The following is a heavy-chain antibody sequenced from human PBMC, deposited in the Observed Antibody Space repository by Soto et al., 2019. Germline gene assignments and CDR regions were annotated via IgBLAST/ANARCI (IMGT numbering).Heavy chain of an antibody. J-gene: IGHJ4*02. V-gene: IGHV1-46*01. D-gene: IGHD4-4*01. Sequence: ASVKVSCKASVYTFTRYYMHWVRQAPGQGLEWMGIINPSGGSTSYAQKFQGRVTMTRDTSTSTVYMELSSLRSEDTAVYYCARDSLRNSPSRYWGQGSLVIVSS. CDR2: INPSGGST. CDR3: ARDSLRNSPSRY. CDR1: VYTFTRYY.